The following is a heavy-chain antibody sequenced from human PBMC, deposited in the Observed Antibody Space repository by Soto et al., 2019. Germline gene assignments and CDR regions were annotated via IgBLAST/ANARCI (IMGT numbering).Heavy chain of an antibody. Sequence: SETLSLTCTVSGGSISPYYWSWIRQRPGKGLEWIAYIYYNGITNYAPSLKSRITISMDTSKKQFSLNLTSVTAADTAVYYCARDSAVPRSDNWFDPWGQGTLVTISS. D-gene: IGHD3-10*01. V-gene: IGHV4-59*12. CDR2: IYYNGIT. CDR3: ARDSAVPRSDNWFDP. CDR1: GGSISPYY. J-gene: IGHJ5*02.